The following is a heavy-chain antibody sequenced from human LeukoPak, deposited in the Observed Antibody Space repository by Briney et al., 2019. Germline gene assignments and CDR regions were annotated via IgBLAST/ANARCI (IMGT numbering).Heavy chain of an antibody. D-gene: IGHD2-2*01. Sequence: SETLSLTCTVSGGSISSDSYYWGWIRQPPGKGLEWIGTIYYSGSTYYNPSLMSRITISVDTSKNQFSLNLSSVTAADTAVYYCARLSTLYCSSTSCEYYFDYWGQGTLVTVSS. J-gene: IGHJ4*02. CDR3: ARLSTLYCSSTSCEYYFDY. V-gene: IGHV4-39*07. CDR2: IYYSGST. CDR1: GGSISSDSYY.